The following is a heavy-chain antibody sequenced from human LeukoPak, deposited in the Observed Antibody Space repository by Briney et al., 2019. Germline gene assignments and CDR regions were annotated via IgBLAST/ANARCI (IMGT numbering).Heavy chain of an antibody. J-gene: IGHJ4*02. CDR3: ARSLGIAAAGNDY. CDR1: GYTFTSYY. Sequence: ASVKVSCKASGYTFTSYYMHWVRQAPGQGLEWMGLINPSGGSTRYAQKFQGRVTMTRDTSTSTVYMELSSLRSEDTAVYYCARSLGIAAAGNDYWGQGTLVTVSS. V-gene: IGHV1-46*01. D-gene: IGHD6-13*01. CDR2: INPSGGST.